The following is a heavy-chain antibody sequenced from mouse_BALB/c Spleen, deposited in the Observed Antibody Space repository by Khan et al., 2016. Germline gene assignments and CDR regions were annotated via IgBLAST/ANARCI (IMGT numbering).Heavy chain of an antibody. J-gene: IGHJ2*01. CDR2: IHYSGST. CDR1: GYSITSGYS. V-gene: IGHV3-1*02. D-gene: IGHD2-1*01. Sequence: EVQLQESGPDLVKPSQSLSLTCTVTGYSITSGYSWHWIRQFPGNKLEWMGYIHYSGSTNYNPSLKSRISITPDTSKNQFFLQLNSVTAEGAGADCCARPYGTLDYWGQGTTLTVSS. CDR3: ARPYGTLDY.